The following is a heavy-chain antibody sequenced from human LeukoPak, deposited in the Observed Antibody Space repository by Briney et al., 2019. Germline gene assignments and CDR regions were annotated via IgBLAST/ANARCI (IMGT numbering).Heavy chain of an antibody. V-gene: IGHV1-69*04. CDR1: GGTFSSYA. CDR2: IIPILGIA. J-gene: IGHJ6*02. CDR3: AREGPTTMVTPNYYYYYGMDV. Sequence: SVKVSCKASGGTFSSYAISWVRQAPGQGLEWMGRIIPILGIANYAQKFQGRVTITADKSTSTAYMALSSLRSEDTAVYYCAREGPTTMVTPNYYYYYGMDVWGQGTTVTVSS. D-gene: IGHD5-18*01.